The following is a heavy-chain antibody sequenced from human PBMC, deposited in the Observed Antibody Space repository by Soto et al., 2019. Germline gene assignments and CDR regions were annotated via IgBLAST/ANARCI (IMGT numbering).Heavy chain of an antibody. CDR1: GYTFTSYG. CDR2: ISAYNGNT. Sequence: GASVKVSCKASGYTFTSYGISWVRLAPGQGLEWMGWISAYNGNTNYAQKLQGRVTMTTDTSTSTAYMELRSLRSDDTAVYYCARDHDYGDSYDAFDIWGQGTMVTVSS. D-gene: IGHD4-17*01. J-gene: IGHJ3*02. V-gene: IGHV1-18*01. CDR3: ARDHDYGDSYDAFDI.